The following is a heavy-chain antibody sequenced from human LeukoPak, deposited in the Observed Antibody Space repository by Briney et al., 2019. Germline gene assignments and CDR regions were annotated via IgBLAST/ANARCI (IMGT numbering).Heavy chain of an antibody. CDR1: GFTFSSYA. CDR2: ISGSGGST. J-gene: IGHJ4*02. CDR3: AKDPDYYDSSGYSYFDY. D-gene: IGHD3-22*01. Sequence: GRSLRLSCAASGFTFSSYAMSWVRQAPGKGLEWVSAISGSGGSTYYADSVKGRFTISRDNSKNTLYLQMNSLRAEDTAVYYCAKDPDYYDSSGYSYFDYWGQGTLVTVSS. V-gene: IGHV3-23*01.